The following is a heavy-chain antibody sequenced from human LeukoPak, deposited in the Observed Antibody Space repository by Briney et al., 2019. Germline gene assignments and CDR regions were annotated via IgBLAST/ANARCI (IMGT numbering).Heavy chain of an antibody. D-gene: IGHD3-10*01. CDR1: GGSISSSSYY. CDR2: IYYTGST. Sequence: RSSETLSLTCTVSGGSISSSSYYWGWIRQPPGKGLEWIGCIYYTGSTYYNPSLKSRVTISVDTSKNQFSLKLSSVTAADTAVHYCGAMAGMDRGGYFDLWGRGTLVTVSS. CDR3: GAMAGMDRGGYFDL. V-gene: IGHV4-39*01. J-gene: IGHJ2*01.